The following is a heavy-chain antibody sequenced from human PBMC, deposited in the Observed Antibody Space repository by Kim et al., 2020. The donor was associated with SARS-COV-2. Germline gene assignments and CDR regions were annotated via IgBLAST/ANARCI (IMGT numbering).Heavy chain of an antibody. Sequence: ASVKVSCKASGYTFTSHDINWVRQATGQGLEWMGWMNPNSGNTGYAQKFQGRVTMTRNTSISTAYMELSSLRSEDTAVYYCARSTRGEYYYYGMDVWGQGTTVTVSS. D-gene: IGHD3-16*01. CDR2: MNPNSGNT. CDR1: GYTFTSHD. J-gene: IGHJ6*02. V-gene: IGHV1-8*01. CDR3: ARSTRGEYYYYGMDV.